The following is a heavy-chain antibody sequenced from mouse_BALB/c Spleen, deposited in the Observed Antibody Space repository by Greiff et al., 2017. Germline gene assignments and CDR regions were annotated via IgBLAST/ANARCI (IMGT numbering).Heavy chain of an antibody. CDR2: IWGDGST. V-gene: IGHV2-6-7*01. D-gene: IGHD6-1*01. J-gene: IGHJ4*01. CDR1: GFSLTGYG. Sequence: QVQLKESGPGLVAPSQSLSITCTVSGFSLTGYGVNWVRQPPGKGLEWLGMIWGDGSTDYNSALKSRLSISKDNSKSQVFLKMNSLQTDDTARYYCARVQPYYAMDYWGQGTSVTVSS. CDR3: ARVQPYYAMDY.